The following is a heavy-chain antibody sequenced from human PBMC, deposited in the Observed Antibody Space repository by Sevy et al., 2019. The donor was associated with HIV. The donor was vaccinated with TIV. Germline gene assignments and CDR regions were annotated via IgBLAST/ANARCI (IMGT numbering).Heavy chain of an antibody. CDR3: ARDLEAGITVIAEAGGFDY. V-gene: IGHV3-11*06. Sequence: GGSLRLSCAASGFTFSDYYMSWIRQAPGKGLEWVSYISSSSSYTNYADSVKGRFTISRDNAKNSLYLQMNSLRAEDTAVYYCARDLEAGITVIAEAGGFDYWGQGTLVTVSS. CDR2: ISSSSSYT. J-gene: IGHJ4*02. CDR1: GFTFSDYY. D-gene: IGHD3-22*01.